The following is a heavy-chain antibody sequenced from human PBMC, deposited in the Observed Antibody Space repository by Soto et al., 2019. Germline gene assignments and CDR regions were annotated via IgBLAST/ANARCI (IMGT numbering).Heavy chain of an antibody. CDR1: GGSISRYY. Sequence: PSETLSLTCTVSGGSISRYYWSWIRQPPGKGLEWIGYIYNIGNTNYNPSLKSRVTISVDTSKNEFSLKLSSVTAADTAVYYCAGGGSYLNFDYWGKGTLVTVSS. D-gene: IGHD3-16*02. CDR3: AGGGSYLNFDY. J-gene: IGHJ4*02. V-gene: IGHV4-59*01. CDR2: IYNIGNT.